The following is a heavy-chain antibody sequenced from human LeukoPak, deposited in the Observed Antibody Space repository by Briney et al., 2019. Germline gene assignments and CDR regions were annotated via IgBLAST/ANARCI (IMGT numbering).Heavy chain of an antibody. CDR1: GFTFSNAW. CDR3: PTKQDIWTGYNRTDS. D-gene: IGHD3-9*01. CDR2: IKSKTDGGTT. Sequence: GGSLRLSCAASGFTFSNAWMSWVRQAPGKGLEWVGRIKSKTDGGTTDYAAPVKGRFTISRDDSKNTLYLQMNSLKTKDTAAYSCPTKQDIWTGYNRTDSWGQETLVT. V-gene: IGHV3-15*01. J-gene: IGHJ4*02.